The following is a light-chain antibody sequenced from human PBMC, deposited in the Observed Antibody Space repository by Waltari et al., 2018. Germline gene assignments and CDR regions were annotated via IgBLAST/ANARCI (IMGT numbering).Light chain of an antibody. J-gene: IGLJ3*02. V-gene: IGLV2-11*01. Sequence: QSALTQPRSVSGSPGHSVTISCTGTSSYIGGYDYVSWYQQHPGKAPKLVIYDVNKRPSGVPDRFSGAKSGNTASLTISGLQADDEADYNCCSYAGRATWAFGGGTKLTVL. CDR3: CSYAGRATWA. CDR2: DVN. CDR1: SSYIGGYDY.